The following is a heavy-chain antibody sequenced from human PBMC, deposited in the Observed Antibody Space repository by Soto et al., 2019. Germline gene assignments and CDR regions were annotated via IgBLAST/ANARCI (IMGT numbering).Heavy chain of an antibody. D-gene: IGHD6-6*01. CDR1: GGSFSGYY. CDR2: INHSGST. V-gene: IGHV4-34*01. Sequence: QVQLQQWGAGLLKPSETLSLTCAVYGGSFSGYYWSWIRQPPGKGLEWIGEINHSGSTNYNPSLKSRVTISVDTAQNQFSLKLSSVTAADTAVYYCARSPARLAARPTPFDYWGQGTLVTVSS. J-gene: IGHJ4*02. CDR3: ARSPARLAARPTPFDY.